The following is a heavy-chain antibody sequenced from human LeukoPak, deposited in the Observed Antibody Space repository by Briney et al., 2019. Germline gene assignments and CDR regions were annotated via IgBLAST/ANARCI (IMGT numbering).Heavy chain of an antibody. CDR2: IKSKTDGGTT. Sequence: TGGSLRLSCAAAGFTFSNAWMSWVRQAPGKWLEWVGRIKSKTDGGTTDYAAPVKGRFTISRDDSKNTLYLQMNSLKTEDTAVYYFTTDGYYYDSSGYYYLDWGQGTLVTVSS. D-gene: IGHD3-22*01. V-gene: IGHV3-15*01. J-gene: IGHJ4*02. CDR1: GFTFSNAW. CDR3: TTDGYYYDSSGYYYLD.